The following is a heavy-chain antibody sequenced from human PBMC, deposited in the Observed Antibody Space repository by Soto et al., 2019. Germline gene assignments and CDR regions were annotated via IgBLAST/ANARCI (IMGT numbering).Heavy chain of an antibody. Sequence: SETLSLTCTVSGGSISGYYWSWLRQPPGKGLEWIGYIYYSGTTTNYNPSLKSRVTLSVDTSKNQFSLKLSSVTAADTAVYYCARLGGSYAVPHFDYWGQRTLVTVSS. CDR1: GGSISGYY. V-gene: IGHV4-59*08. CDR2: IYYSGTTT. D-gene: IGHD1-26*01. J-gene: IGHJ4*02. CDR3: ARLGGSYAVPHFDY.